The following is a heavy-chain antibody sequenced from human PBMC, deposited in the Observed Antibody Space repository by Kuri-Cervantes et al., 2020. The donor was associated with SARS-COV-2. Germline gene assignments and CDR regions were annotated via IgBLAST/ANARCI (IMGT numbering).Heavy chain of an antibody. V-gene: IGHV4-34*01. CDR2: INHSGST. CDR3: ARFGRYSSSWYYFDY. J-gene: IGHJ4*02. Sequence: ESLKISCTVSGGSISNSYWSWIRQPPGKGLEWIGEINHSGSTNYNPSLKSRVTISVDTSKNQFSLKLSSVTAADTAVYYCARFGRYSSSWYYFDYWGQGTLVTVSS. CDR1: GGSISNSY. D-gene: IGHD6-13*01.